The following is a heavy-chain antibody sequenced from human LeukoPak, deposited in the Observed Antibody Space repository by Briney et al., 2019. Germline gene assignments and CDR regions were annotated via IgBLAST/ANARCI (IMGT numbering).Heavy chain of an antibody. CDR3: VRAYCDDPTCQGRDPFDI. V-gene: IGHV3-30*04. Sequence: GTSLRLSCAASVFTFRDYAMHWVCQAPGKGLEWVAVIWDGGEITDYSDSLKGRFTVSRDDSKNSLYLQMESRPIEDTTSYYCVRAYCDDPTCQGRDPFDIWGQGTMVTVSS. J-gene: IGHJ3*02. CDR1: VFTFRDYA. CDR2: IWDGGEIT. D-gene: IGHD2-21*01.